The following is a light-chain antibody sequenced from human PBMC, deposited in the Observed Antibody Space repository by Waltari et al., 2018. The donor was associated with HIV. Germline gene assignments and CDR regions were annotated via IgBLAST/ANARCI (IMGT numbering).Light chain of an antibody. V-gene: IGLV1-47*01. CDR3: AVWDDSLNGLV. Sequence: QSVLTQPPSASGTPGQRVTISCFGGTSNVEGNYVYWYQQVPGTTPKLLIYMNHERPSGVPDRFSGSKSGTSASLAVSGLRSEDEAAYYCAVWDDSLNGLVFGGGTKLTVL. CDR1: TSNVEGNY. CDR2: MNH. J-gene: IGLJ2*01.